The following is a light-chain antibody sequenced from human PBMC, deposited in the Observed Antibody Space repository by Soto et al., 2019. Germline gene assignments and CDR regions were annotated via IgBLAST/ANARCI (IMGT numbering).Light chain of an antibody. Sequence: IHMTQSASSLSASVGHRVTITCRASQSISSYLNWYQQKPGKAPKLLIYAASSLQSGVPSRFSGSGSGTDFTLTISSLQPEDFATYYCQQSYSTPRLTFGGGTKVDIK. CDR2: AAS. V-gene: IGKV1-39*01. J-gene: IGKJ4*01. CDR3: QQSYSTPRLT. CDR1: QSISSY.